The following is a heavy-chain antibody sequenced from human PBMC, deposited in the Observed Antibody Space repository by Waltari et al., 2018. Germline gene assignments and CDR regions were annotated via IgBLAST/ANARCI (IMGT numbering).Heavy chain of an antibody. J-gene: IGHJ6*02. CDR2: INHSGST. V-gene: IGHV4-34*01. CDR3: VRGVGSPHYFYGMDV. Sequence: QVQLQQWGAGLLKPSETLSLTCAVYGGSFTAYLWSWIRQSPGKGLEWVGEINHSGSTNYNPSLKSRVTISVDTSKNQFSLKLSSMTAADTAVYYCVRGVGSPHYFYGMDVWGQGTTVTVSS. CDR1: GGSFTAYL. D-gene: IGHD1-26*01.